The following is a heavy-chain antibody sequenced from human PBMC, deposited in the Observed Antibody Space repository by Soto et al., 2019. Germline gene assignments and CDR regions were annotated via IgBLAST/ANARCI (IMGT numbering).Heavy chain of an antibody. V-gene: IGHV3-23*01. CDR3: ANNRGVELLSLANVKWFGP. CDR2: ISGSGFKN. D-gene: IGHD3-10*01. Sequence: HPGGSLRLFCAASGFIFEHFGMSWVRQAPGKGVEWISSISGSGFKNYYDDSVKGRFTISRDHSKSTGYLALTNLSTEATAVYHCANNRGVELLSLANVKWFGPRGQG. CDR1: GFIFEHFG. J-gene: IGHJ5*02.